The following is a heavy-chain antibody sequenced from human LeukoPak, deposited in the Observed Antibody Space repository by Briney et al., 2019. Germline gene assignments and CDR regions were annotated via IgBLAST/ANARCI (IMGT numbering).Heavy chain of an antibody. CDR3: ALQTGSTVTFEF. CDR2: IIPNTGGT. CDR1: GYTFTGYY. D-gene: IGHD4-17*01. Sequence: ASVKVSCKASGYTFTGYYLHWVRQAPGQGLECMGWIIPNTGGTNYAQKIQGRVTMTSDTSISTAYMELSRLTSDDTAVYYCALQTGSTVTFEFWGQGTLVTVSS. V-gene: IGHV1-2*02. J-gene: IGHJ4*02.